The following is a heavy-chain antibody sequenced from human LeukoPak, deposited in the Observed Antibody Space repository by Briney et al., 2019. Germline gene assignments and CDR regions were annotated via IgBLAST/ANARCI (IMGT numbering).Heavy chain of an antibody. Sequence: GGSLRLSCAASGFTFSSYGMHWVRQAPGKELEWVAFIRYDGSNKYYADSVKGRFTISRDNSKNTLYLQMNSLRAEDTAVYYCAKDRSPWYSSGLDHFDYWGQGTLVTVSS. V-gene: IGHV3-30*02. CDR3: AKDRSPWYSSGLDHFDY. J-gene: IGHJ4*02. CDR2: IRYDGSNK. D-gene: IGHD6-19*01. CDR1: GFTFSSYG.